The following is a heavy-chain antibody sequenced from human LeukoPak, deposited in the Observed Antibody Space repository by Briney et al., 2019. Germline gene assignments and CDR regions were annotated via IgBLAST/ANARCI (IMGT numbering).Heavy chain of an antibody. Sequence: GGSLRLSCAASGFIFSSYAMSWVRQAPGKGLEWVSAISGSGGSTYYADSVKGRFTISRDNSKNTLYLQMNSLRAEDTAVYYCAKGVEYSGSSEFDYWGQGTLVTVSS. CDR2: ISGSGGST. J-gene: IGHJ4*02. CDR3: AKGVEYSGSSEFDY. D-gene: IGHD1-26*01. V-gene: IGHV3-23*01. CDR1: GFIFSSYA.